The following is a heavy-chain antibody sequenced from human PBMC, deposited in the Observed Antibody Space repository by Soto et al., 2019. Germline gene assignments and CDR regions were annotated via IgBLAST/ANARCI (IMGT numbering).Heavy chain of an antibody. Sequence: PGGSLRLSCAASGFTFSNAWMSWVRQAPGKGLEWVGRIKSKTDGGTTDYAAPVKGRFTISRDDSKNTLYLQMNSLKTEDTAVYYCTTDERGIFGVVISGYYYYGMDVWGQGTTVTVSS. D-gene: IGHD3-3*01. J-gene: IGHJ6*02. CDR1: GFTFSNAW. CDR3: TTDERGIFGVVISGYYYYGMDV. CDR2: IKSKTDGGTT. V-gene: IGHV3-15*01.